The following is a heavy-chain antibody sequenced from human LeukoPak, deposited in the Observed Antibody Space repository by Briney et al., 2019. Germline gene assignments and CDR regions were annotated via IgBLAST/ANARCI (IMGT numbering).Heavy chain of an antibody. Sequence: GGSLRLSCAASGFTFSTYWMSWVRRAPGKGLEWVANVRKDESVKHYVDSVKGRFTISRDNARNLLYLQMNSLRAEDTAVYYCAKGKKLATRPYYMDVWGKGTTVIVSS. V-gene: IGHV3-7*03. CDR3: AKGKKLATRPYYMDV. D-gene: IGHD4-23*01. J-gene: IGHJ6*03. CDR1: GFTFSTYW. CDR2: VRKDESVK.